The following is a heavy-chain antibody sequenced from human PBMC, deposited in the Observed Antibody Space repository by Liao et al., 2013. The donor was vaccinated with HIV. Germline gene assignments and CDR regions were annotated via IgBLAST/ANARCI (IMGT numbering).Heavy chain of an antibody. CDR3: ARALDLGIAVAGLDY. D-gene: IGHD6-19*01. J-gene: IGHJ4*02. CDR2: MYISGST. V-gene: IGHV4-4*07. Sequence: QVQLQESGPGLVKPSETLSLTCTVSGGSISSHYWSWIRQPAGKGLEWIGRMYISGSTNYNPSLKSRVIMSLDTSKKRFSLKLSSVTAADTAVYYCARALDLGIAVAGLDYWGQGTLVTVSS. CDR1: GGSISSHY.